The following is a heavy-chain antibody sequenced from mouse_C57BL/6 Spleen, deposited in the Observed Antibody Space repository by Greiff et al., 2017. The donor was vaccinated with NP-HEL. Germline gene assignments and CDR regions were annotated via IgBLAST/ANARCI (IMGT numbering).Heavy chain of an antibody. J-gene: IGHJ2*01. CDR2: IYPGDGDT. CDR1: GYAFSSSW. CDR3: ARSDGYYVGY. D-gene: IGHD2-3*01. Sequence: QVQLQQSGPELVKPGASVKISCKASGYAFSSSWMNWVKQRPGKGLEWIGRIYPGDGDTNYNGKFKGKATLTADKSSSTAYMQLSILTSEDSAVYFCARSDGYYVGYWGQGTTLTVSS. V-gene: IGHV1-82*01.